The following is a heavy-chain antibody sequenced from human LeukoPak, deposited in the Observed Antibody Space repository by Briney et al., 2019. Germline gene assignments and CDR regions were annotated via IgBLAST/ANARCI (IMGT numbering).Heavy chain of an antibody. D-gene: IGHD3-22*01. Sequence: SETLSLTCTVSGYSISNDYYWGWIRQPPGKGLEWIGSIYHSGSAYYNPPLKSRVTISIDTSKNQFSLKLSSVTAADTAVYYCARDGTVIVVGPFDYWGQGTLVTVSS. J-gene: IGHJ4*02. CDR3: ARDGTVIVVGPFDY. CDR2: IYHSGSA. CDR1: GYSISNDYY. V-gene: IGHV4-38-2*02.